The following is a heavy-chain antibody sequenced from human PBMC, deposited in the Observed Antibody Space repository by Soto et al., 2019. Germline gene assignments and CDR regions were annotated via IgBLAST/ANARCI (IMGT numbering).Heavy chain of an antibody. CDR1: GFTFSSYA. V-gene: IGHV3-30-3*01. D-gene: IGHD3-22*01. CDR2: ISYDGSNK. J-gene: IGHJ6*02. Sequence: GGSLRLSCAASGFTFSSYAMHWVRQAPGKGLEWVAVISYDGSNKYYADSVKGRFTISRDNSKNTLYLQMNSLRAEDTAVYYCARAPYDSSGYYYYYGMDVWGQGTTVTVSS. CDR3: ARAPYDSSGYYYYYGMDV.